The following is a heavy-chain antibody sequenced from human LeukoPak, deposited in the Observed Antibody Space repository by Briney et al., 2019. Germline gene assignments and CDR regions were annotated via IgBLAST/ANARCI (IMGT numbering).Heavy chain of an antibody. J-gene: IGHJ4*02. CDR3: ARDRRELLLGFDY. V-gene: IGHV1-46*01. CDR1: GYTFTSYY. D-gene: IGHD1-26*01. Sequence: GASVKVSCKASGYTFTSYYMHWVRQAPGQGLEWMGIINPSGGSTSYAQKFQGRVTITADESTSTAYMELSSLRSEDTAVYYCARDRRELLLGFDYWGQGTLVTVSS. CDR2: INPSGGST.